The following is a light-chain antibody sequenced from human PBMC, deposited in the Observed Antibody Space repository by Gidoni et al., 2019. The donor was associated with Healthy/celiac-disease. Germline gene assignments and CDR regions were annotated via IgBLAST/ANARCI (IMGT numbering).Light chain of an antibody. CDR3: QQYGSSQT. CDR1: QSVSSSY. CDR2: GAS. Sequence: EIVLTQSPGTLSLSPGERATLSCRASQSVSSSYLAWYQQKPGQAPRLLICGASSRATGIPDRFCGSGSGTDFTLTISRLEPEDFAVYYCQQYGSSQTFGQGTKVEIK. V-gene: IGKV3-20*01. J-gene: IGKJ1*01.